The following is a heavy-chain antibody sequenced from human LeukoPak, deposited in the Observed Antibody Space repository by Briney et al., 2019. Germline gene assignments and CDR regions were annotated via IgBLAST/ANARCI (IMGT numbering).Heavy chain of an antibody. Sequence: ASVKVSCKASGYTFTSYDINWVRQATGQALEWMGWMNPNSANTGYAQKFQGRVTMTRNTSISTAYMELSSLRSEDTAVYYCARVSGSYYESDYWGQGTLVTVSS. CDR1: GYTFTSYD. CDR2: MNPNSANT. J-gene: IGHJ4*02. V-gene: IGHV1-8*01. D-gene: IGHD1-26*01. CDR3: ARVSGSYYESDY.